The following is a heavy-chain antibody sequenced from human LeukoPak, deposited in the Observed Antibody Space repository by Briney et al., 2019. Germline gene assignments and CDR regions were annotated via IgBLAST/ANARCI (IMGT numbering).Heavy chain of an antibody. Sequence: GGSLRLSCAASGFTFSSYSMNWVRHAPGKGLEWVSYISRSSSTIYYADSVKGRFTISKDNAKNSLYLQMNSLRAEDTAVYYCARKGGLRDDAFDIWGQGTMVTVSS. J-gene: IGHJ3*02. CDR2: ISRSSSTI. V-gene: IGHV3-48*01. D-gene: IGHD4-17*01. CDR1: GFTFSSYS. CDR3: ARKGGLRDDAFDI.